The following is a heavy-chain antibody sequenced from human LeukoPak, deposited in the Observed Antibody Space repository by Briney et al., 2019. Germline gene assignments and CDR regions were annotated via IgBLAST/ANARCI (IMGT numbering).Heavy chain of an antibody. J-gene: IGHJ5*02. Sequence: GGSLRLSCAASGFIFSSYGMHWVRQAPGKGLEWVAVIWYDGSNKYYADSVKGRFTISRDNSKNTLYLQMNSLRAEDTAVHYCARRYCSSTSCYFSNWFNPWGQGTLVTVSS. CDR2: IWYDGSNK. D-gene: IGHD2-2*01. CDR3: ARRYCSSTSCYFSNWFNP. CDR1: GFIFSSYG. V-gene: IGHV3-33*01.